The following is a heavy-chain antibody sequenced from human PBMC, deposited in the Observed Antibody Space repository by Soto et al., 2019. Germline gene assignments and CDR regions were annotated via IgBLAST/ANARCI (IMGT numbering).Heavy chain of an antibody. Sequence: GGSRRLSCAASGVTFSSYSMNWVRQAPGKGLEWVSSISSSSSYIYYADSVKGRFTISRDNAKNSLYLQMNSLRAEDTAVYYCAREVPRQSTDRDAFYIWGQGTMVTVSS. CDR1: GVTFSSYS. V-gene: IGHV3-21*01. J-gene: IGHJ3*02. CDR3: AREVPRQSTDRDAFYI. CDR2: ISSSSSYI.